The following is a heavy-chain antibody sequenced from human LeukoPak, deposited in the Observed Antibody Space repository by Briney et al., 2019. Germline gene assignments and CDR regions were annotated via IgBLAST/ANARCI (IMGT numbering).Heavy chain of an antibody. Sequence: PSETLSLTCAVSGYSISSGRYWGWIRQPPGKGPEWIGSVFHSGSTYYNPSLKSRVTISVDTSKNHFSLNLRSVTAADTAVYYCARSLSTAGIDYWGQGTLVTVSS. CDR2: VFHSGST. V-gene: IGHV4-38-2*01. CDR1: GYSISSGRY. J-gene: IGHJ4*02. CDR3: ARSLSTAGIDY. D-gene: IGHD2-2*01.